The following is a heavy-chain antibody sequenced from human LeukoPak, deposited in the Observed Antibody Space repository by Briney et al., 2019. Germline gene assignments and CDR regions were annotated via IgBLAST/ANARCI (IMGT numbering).Heavy chain of an antibody. V-gene: IGHV1-18*04. J-gene: IGHJ4*02. CDR3: ARGGYSGSYNDY. D-gene: IGHD1-26*01. CDR1: GYTFTNYG. CDR2: ISAYNGNT. Sequence: ASVKVSCKASGYTFTNYGIRWVRQAPGQGLEWMGWISAYNGNTNYAQKLQGRVTMTTGTSTSTAYMELRSLRSDDTAAYYCARGGYSGSYNDYWGQGTLVTVSS.